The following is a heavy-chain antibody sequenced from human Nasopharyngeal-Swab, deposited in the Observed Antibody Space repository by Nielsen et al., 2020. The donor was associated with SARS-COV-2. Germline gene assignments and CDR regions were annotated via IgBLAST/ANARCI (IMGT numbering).Heavy chain of an antibody. D-gene: IGHD2-2*01. CDR1: GFTFSSYS. Sequence: GESLKISCAASGFTFSSYSMNWVRQAPGKGLEWVSSISSSSSYIYYADSVKGRFTISRDNAKNSLYLQMNSLRAEDTAVYYCAKDGNVVVPVVMAQRGMDVWGQGTTVTVSS. J-gene: IGHJ6*02. CDR2: ISSSSSYI. V-gene: IGHV3-21*01. CDR3: AKDGNVVVPVVMAQRGMDV.